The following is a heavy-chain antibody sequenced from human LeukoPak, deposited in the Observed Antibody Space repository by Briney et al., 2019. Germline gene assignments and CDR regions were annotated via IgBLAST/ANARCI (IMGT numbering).Heavy chain of an antibody. Sequence: ASVKVSCKASGYTFTSYDINWGRQATGQGIEWMGWISAYNGNTNYAQKLQGRVTITTDTSTRTAYMELRSLRSDDTAVYYCARGDGGFDPWGQGTLVTVSS. V-gene: IGHV1-18*01. CDR2: ISAYNGNT. CDR1: GYTFTSYD. J-gene: IGHJ5*02. CDR3: ARGDGGFDP. D-gene: IGHD3-10*01.